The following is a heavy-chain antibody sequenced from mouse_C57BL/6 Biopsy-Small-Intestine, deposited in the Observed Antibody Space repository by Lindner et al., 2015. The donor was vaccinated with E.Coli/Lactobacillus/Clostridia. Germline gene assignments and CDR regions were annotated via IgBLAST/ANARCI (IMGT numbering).Heavy chain of an antibody. J-gene: IGHJ1*03. D-gene: IGHD1-1*01. V-gene: IGHV1-53*01. CDR2: IYPTNGYT. CDR1: GYTFTSYW. CDR3: TRGNYFGSSWYFDV. Sequence: QLQESGTELVKPGASVKLSCKTSGYTFTSYWMHWVKQRPGQGLEWIGDIYPTNGYTNYNEKFKSKATLTVDKSSSTVYMQLSSLSSEDSAVYFCTRGNYFGSSWYFDVWGTGTTVTVSS.